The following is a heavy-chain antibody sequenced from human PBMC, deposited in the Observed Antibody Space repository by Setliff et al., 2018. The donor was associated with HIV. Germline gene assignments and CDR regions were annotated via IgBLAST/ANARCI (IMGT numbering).Heavy chain of an antibody. CDR1: GGTFSSYG. Sequence: ASVKVSCKASGGTFSSYGISWVRQAPGQGLEWMGWISAYNGNTNYAQKLQGRVTMTTDTSTSTAYMELRSLRSDDTAVYYCARDLLRGDSSDYWGQGTLVTVSS. V-gene: IGHV1-18*04. CDR2: ISAYNGNT. D-gene: IGHD3-22*01. J-gene: IGHJ4*02. CDR3: ARDLLRGDSSDY.